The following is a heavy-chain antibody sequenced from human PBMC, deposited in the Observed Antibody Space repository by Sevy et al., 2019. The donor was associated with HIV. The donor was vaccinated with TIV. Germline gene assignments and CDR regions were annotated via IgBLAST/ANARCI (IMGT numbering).Heavy chain of an antibody. CDR2: ISWNSGNI. D-gene: IGHD3-22*01. CDR3: AKDIGYYDGSGYSHDAYDI. CDR1: GFTFEDYG. J-gene: IGHJ3*02. Sequence: GGSLRLSCAASGFTFEDYGFSWVRQIPGKGLEWVAGISWNSGNIAYADFVKGRFIISRDYAKNSVFLQMNSLRPEDTAFYYCAKDIGYYDGSGYSHDAYDIWGRGTEVTVSS. V-gene: IGHV3-9*01.